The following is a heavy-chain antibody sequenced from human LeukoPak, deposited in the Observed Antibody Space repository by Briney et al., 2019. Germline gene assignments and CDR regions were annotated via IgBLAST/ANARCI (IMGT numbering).Heavy chain of an antibody. CDR3: ARDPRDDDSGISDEPY. J-gene: IGHJ4*02. CDR2: ISSSSSYI. D-gene: IGHD3-22*01. V-gene: IGHV3-21*01. Sequence: GGFLRLSCAASGFTFSSYSMNWVRQAPGKGLEWVSSISSSSSYIYYADSVKGRFTISRDNAKNSLYLQMNSLRAEDTAVYYCARDPRDDDSGISDEPYWGQGTLVTVSS. CDR1: GFTFSSYS.